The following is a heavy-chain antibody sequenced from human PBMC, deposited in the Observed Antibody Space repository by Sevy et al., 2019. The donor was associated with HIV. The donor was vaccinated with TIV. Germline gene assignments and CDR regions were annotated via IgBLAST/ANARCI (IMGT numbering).Heavy chain of an antibody. CDR1: GYTLSQLS. D-gene: IGHD3-22*01. J-gene: IGHJ4*02. Sequence: ASVKVSCKVSGYTLSQLSLHWVRQAPGKGLVWMGSFEPEDAETIYAQKFQGRVTMTEDTSTDTAYMERSSRRSEDTAVYFCATTKDYYDSSGSPFDYWGQGTLVTVSS. CDR3: ATTKDYYDSSGSPFDY. V-gene: IGHV1-24*01. CDR2: FEPEDAET.